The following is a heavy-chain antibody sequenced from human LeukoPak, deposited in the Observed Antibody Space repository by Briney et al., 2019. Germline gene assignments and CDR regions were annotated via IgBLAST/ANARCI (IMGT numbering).Heavy chain of an antibody. CDR2: VSGNGGST. CDR3: VKAVYYGSGSYPLFDP. V-gene: IGHV3-64D*06. Sequence: GGSLRLSCSASGFTFSRYAMYWVRQAPGKGLEYVSAVSGNGGSTYYADSVKGRFTISRDNSKNTLYLQMSSLRAEDTAVYYCVKAVYYGSGSYPLFDPWGQGTRVTVSS. J-gene: IGHJ5*02. D-gene: IGHD3-10*01. CDR1: GFTFSRYA.